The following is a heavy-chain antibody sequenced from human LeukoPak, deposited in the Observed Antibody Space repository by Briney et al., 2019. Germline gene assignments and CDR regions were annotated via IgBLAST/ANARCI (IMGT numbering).Heavy chain of an antibody. D-gene: IGHD6-6*01. CDR3: ARGLAARLGQ. Sequence: SGGSLRLSCAASGFTFSSYEMNWVRQAPGKGLEWVSYISSSGTTIYYADSVKGRFTISRDNAKNSVYLQMNSLRDEDTAVYYCARGLAARLGQWGQGTLVTVFS. CDR2: ISSSGTTI. V-gene: IGHV3-48*03. CDR1: GFTFSSYE. J-gene: IGHJ4*02.